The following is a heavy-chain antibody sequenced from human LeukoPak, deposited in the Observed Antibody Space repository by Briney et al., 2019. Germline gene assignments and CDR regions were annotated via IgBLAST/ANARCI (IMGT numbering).Heavy chain of an antibody. D-gene: IGHD1-26*01. Sequence: PSQTLSLTCTVSGGSISSGSYYWSWIRQPAGKGLEWIGRIYTSGSTNYNPSLKSRATMSVDTSKNQFSLKLSSVTAADTAVYYCARYSGSYPVNYWGQGTLVTVSS. J-gene: IGHJ4*02. CDR1: GGSISSGSYY. V-gene: IGHV4-61*02. CDR2: IYTSGST. CDR3: ARYSGSYPVNY.